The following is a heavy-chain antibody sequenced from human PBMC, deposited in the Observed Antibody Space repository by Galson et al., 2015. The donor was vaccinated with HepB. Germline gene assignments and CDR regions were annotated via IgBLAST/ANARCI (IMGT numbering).Heavy chain of an antibody. Sequence: SLRLSCAAPGFTFNTYAMYWVRQAPGKGLEWVATILYDGTNRYYADSVKGRFTISRDNSRNTLFLQMNSLRPEDTAVYYCAKGLLQYDFWARHDAFDIWGQGTMVTVSS. CDR3: AKGLLQYDFWARHDAFDI. V-gene: IGHV3-30*18. CDR2: ILYDGTNR. D-gene: IGHD3-3*01. J-gene: IGHJ3*02. CDR1: GFTFNTYA.